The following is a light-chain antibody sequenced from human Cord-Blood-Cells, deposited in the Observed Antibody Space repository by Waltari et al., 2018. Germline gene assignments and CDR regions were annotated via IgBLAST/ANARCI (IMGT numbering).Light chain of an antibody. J-gene: IGKJ4*01. CDR1: PDISNY. V-gene: IGKV1-33*01. Sequence: DIQMTQSPSSLSASVGDRVTITCQASPDISNYLNWYQQKPGKAPKLLIYDASNLETGVPSRFSGSGSGTDFTFSISRLQPADIATYYCQQYDNPPLTFGGGTKVEIK. CDR2: DAS. CDR3: QQYDNPPLT.